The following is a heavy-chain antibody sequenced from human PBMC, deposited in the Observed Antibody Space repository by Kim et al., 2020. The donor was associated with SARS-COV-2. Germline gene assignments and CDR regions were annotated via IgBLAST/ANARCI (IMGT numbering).Heavy chain of an antibody. CDR3: ARSPYATQYNWFDP. CDR2: IKSDGSER. V-gene: IGHV3-7*01. J-gene: IGHJ5*02. CDR1: GFTSGNNY. Sequence: GGSLRLFCVISGFTSGNNYMSWVRQTPGVELEWVATIKSDGSERYYVDSVKGRFTISRDDAKSSVHLHMSDVRVEDTAIYYCARSPYATQYNWFDPWGQGTLVTVSS. D-gene: IGHD2-2*01.